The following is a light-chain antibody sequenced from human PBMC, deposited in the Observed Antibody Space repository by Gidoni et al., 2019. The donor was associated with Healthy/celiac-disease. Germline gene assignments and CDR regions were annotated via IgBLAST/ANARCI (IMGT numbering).Light chain of an antibody. J-gene: IGKJ1*01. V-gene: IGKV1-5*03. CDR1: QSISSW. CDR2: KAS. CDR3: QQYNSYGT. Sequence: DIQMIPSPSTLSASVGDRVTIPCRASQSISSWLAWYQQKPGKAPKLLIYKASSLESGVPSMFSGSGSGTEFTLTSSSLQPDDFATYYCQQYNSYGTFGQGTKVEIK.